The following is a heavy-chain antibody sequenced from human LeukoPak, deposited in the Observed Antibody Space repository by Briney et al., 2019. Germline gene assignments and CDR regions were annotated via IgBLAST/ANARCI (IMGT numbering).Heavy chain of an antibody. J-gene: IGHJ4*02. V-gene: IGHV3-30*04. Sequence: GGSLSLSYAASGFTFSSYAMHWVRQAPGKGLAWVAGISYDGSNKYYADSVKGRFTISRDNSKNTLYLQMNSLRAEDTAVYYCAREGSYGDYVGYFDYWGQGTLVTVSS. CDR1: GFTFSSYA. CDR3: AREGSYGDYVGYFDY. CDR2: ISYDGSNK. D-gene: IGHD4-17*01.